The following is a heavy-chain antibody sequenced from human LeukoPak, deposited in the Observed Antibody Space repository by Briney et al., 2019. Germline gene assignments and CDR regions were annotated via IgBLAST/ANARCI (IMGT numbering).Heavy chain of an antibody. CDR2: IYYSGTT. V-gene: IGHV4-39*07. CDR1: GGSISSNNYY. D-gene: IGHD3-22*01. Sequence: KPSETLSLTCTVSGGSISSNNYYWGWIRQPPGKGLEWIGSIYYSGTTYYNPSLKSRVTISVDTSKNQFSLKLSSVTAADTAVYYCVRDGDYYDSSGYYSLGSFDYWGQGTLVTVSS. J-gene: IGHJ4*02. CDR3: VRDGDYYDSSGYYSLGSFDY.